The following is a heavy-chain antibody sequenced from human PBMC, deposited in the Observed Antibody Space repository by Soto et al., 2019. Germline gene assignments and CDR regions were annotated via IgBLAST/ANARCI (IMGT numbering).Heavy chain of an antibody. CDR3: ARHGRYYGSGSYYLGF. CDR1: GGSISSSNSY. J-gene: IGHJ4*02. D-gene: IGHD3-10*01. CDR2: IYYSGTT. Sequence: SETLSLTCTVSGGSISSSNSYWGWIRQPPGKGLEWIGSIYYSGTTYYNSSLESRITISVDTSKNQFSLKLSSVTAADTAVYYCARHGRYYGSGSYYLGFWGQGTLVTVSS. V-gene: IGHV4-39*01.